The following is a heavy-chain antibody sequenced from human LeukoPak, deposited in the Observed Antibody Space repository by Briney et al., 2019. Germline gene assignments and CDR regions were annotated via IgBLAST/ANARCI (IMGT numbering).Heavy chain of an antibody. V-gene: IGHV1-2*02. CDR3: ARGMYSSGWYRFDY. D-gene: IGHD6-19*01. Sequence: ASVKVSCKASGYTFTGYYMHWVRQAPGQGLEWMGWINPNSGCTNYAQKFQGRVTMTRDTSISTAYMELSRLRSDDTAVYYCARGMYSSGWYRFDYWGQGTLVTVSS. J-gene: IGHJ4*02. CDR1: GYTFTGYY. CDR2: INPNSGCT.